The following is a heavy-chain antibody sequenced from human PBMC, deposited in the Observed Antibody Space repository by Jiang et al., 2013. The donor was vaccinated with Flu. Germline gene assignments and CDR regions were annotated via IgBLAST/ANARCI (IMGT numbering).Heavy chain of an antibody. Sequence: GSTTYAQNFQGRVTLTRDTSTSTVYMDLISLTSEDTAVYYCATFAGSVNVFDHWGQGTLVAVSS. CDR3: ATFAGSVNVFDH. V-gene: IGHV1-46*01. CDR2: GST. J-gene: IGHJ4*02. D-gene: IGHD5/OR15-5a*01.